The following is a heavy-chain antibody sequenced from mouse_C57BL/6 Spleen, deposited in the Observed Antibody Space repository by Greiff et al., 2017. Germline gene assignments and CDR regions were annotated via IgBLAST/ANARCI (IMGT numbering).Heavy chain of an antibody. CDR1: GFTFSSYA. D-gene: IGHD2-3*01. V-gene: IGHV5-4*01. CDR2: ISDGGSYT. Sequence: DVQLVESGGGLVKPGGSLKLSCAASGFTFSSYAMSWVRQTPEKRLEWVATISDGGSYTYYPDNVKGRFTISRDNAKNNLYLQMSHLKSEDTAMYYCARDKDGISDGYHYGYFDVWGTGTTVTVSS. CDR3: ARDKDGISDGYHYGYFDV. J-gene: IGHJ1*03.